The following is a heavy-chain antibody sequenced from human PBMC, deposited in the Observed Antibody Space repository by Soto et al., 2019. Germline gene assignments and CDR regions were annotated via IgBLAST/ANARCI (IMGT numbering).Heavy chain of an antibody. CDR2: IIPIFGTA. CDR3: ARVVTGYSSHYFDY. CDR1: GGTFSSYA. D-gene: IGHD6-19*01. V-gene: IGHV1-69*06. Sequence: GASVKVSCKASGGTFSSYAISWVRQAPGQGLEWMGGIIPIFGTANYAQKFQGRVTITADKSTSTAYMELSSLRSGDTAVYYCARVVTGYSSHYFDYWGQGTLVTVSS. J-gene: IGHJ4*02.